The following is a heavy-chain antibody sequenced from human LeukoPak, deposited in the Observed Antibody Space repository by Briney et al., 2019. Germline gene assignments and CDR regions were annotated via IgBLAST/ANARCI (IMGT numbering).Heavy chain of an antibody. D-gene: IGHD2-15*01. CDR1: GYSFTSYW. CDR2: IYPGDSDT. Sequence: ESLKISCKGSGYSFTSYWIGWVRQMPGKGLEWMGLIYPGDSDTRYSPSFQGQVTISADKSISTAYLQWSSLKASDTAMYYCARRFGYCSGGSCYDQYYFDYWGQGTLVTVSS. J-gene: IGHJ4*02. CDR3: ARRFGYCSGGSCYDQYYFDY. V-gene: IGHV5-51*01.